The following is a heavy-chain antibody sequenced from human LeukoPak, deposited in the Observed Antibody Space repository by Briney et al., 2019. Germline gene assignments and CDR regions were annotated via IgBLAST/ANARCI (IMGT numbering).Heavy chain of an antibody. CDR1: GGSISSYY. D-gene: IGHD6-13*01. Sequence: PSETLSLTCTVSGGSISSYYWSWIRQPPGKGLEWIGYIYYSGGTIYNPSLKSRVTISVDTSKNQFSLKLSSVTAADTAVYYCARGGIIAAADWGQGTLVTVSS. CDR3: ARGGIIAAAD. V-gene: IGHV4-59*01. CDR2: IYYSGGT. J-gene: IGHJ4*02.